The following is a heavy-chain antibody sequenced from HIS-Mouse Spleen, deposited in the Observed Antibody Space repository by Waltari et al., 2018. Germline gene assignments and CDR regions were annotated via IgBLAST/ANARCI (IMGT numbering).Heavy chain of an antibody. Sequence: QVQLVASGGGVVQPGRSLTLSLSAPGFPFSSDGMHWVRQAPGKGLEWVAVISYDGSNKYYADSVKGRFTISRDNSKNTLYLQMNSLRAEDTAVYYCAKDRNYFDYWGQGTLVTVSS. CDR2: ISYDGSNK. CDR1: GFPFSSDG. J-gene: IGHJ4*02. CDR3: AKDRNYFDY. V-gene: IGHV3-30*18.